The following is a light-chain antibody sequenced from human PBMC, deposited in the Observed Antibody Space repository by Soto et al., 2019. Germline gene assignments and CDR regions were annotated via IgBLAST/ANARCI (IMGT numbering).Light chain of an antibody. V-gene: IGKV1-39*01. CDR3: QQSYSTPVGT. J-gene: IGKJ2*02. Sequence: DIQMTQSPSSLSASVGDRVTITCRAGQTISSYLNWYQQKPGRAPKLLIYAASSLQSGVPSRFSGSGSGTDFTLTISSLQPEDFATYYCQQSYSTPVGTFGQGTKLEMK. CDR1: QTISSY. CDR2: AAS.